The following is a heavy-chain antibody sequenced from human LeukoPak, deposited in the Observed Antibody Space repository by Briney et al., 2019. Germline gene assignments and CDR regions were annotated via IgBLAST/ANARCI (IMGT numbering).Heavy chain of an antibody. Sequence: PSETLSLTCAVSGYSISSGYYWGWIRQPPGKGLEWIGSIYHSGSTYYNPSLKSRVTISVDTSKNQFSLKLSSVTAADTAVYYCARTVTTGLGYFDYWGQGTLVTVSS. CDR3: ARTVTTGLGYFDY. CDR2: IYHSGST. CDR1: GYSISSGYY. V-gene: IGHV4-38-2*01. D-gene: IGHD4-17*01. J-gene: IGHJ4*02.